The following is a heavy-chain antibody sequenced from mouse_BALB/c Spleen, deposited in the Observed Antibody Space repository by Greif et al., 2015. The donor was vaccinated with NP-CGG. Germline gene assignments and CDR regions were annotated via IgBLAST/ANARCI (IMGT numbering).Heavy chain of an antibody. Sequence: VQLQQSGAELVKPGASVKLSCKASGYTFTSYWMHWAKQRPGQGLEWIGEINPSNGRTNYNEKFKSKATLTVDKSSSTAYMQLSSLTSEDSAVYYCAELFFDYWGQGTTLTVSS. CDR2: INPSNGRT. J-gene: IGHJ2*01. CDR3: AELFFDY. V-gene: IGHV1S81*02. CDR1: GYTFTSYW.